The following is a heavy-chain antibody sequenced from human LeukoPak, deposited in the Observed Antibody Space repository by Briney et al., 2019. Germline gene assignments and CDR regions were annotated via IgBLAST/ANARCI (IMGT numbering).Heavy chain of an antibody. V-gene: IGHV3-49*04. J-gene: IGHJ4*02. CDR2: IRSKAYGGTT. CDR3: TRVYYDYVWGSYRYNKFCYFDY. Sequence: QPGRSLRLSCPASGFTFGDYAMSWVRPAPGKGLEWVGFIRSKAYGGTTEYAASVKGRFTISRDDSKSIAYLQMNSLKTEDTAVYYCTRVYYDYVWGSYRYNKFCYFDYWGQGTLVTVSS. D-gene: IGHD3-16*02. CDR1: GFTFGDYA.